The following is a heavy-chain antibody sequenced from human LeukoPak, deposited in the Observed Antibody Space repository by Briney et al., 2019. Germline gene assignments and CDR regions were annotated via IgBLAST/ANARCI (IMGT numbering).Heavy chain of an antibody. CDR2: ISYSGST. CDR1: GGSISSYY. J-gene: IGHJ4*02. V-gene: IGHV4-59*01. Sequence: SETLSLTCTVSGGSISSYYWNWIRQPPGKGLEWIGYISYSGSTNYNPSLKSRVTISVDTSKNQFSLRLSSVTAADTAVYYCATFPRGYSYGSIDYWGQGTLVTVSS. CDR3: ATFPRGYSYGSIDY. D-gene: IGHD5-18*01.